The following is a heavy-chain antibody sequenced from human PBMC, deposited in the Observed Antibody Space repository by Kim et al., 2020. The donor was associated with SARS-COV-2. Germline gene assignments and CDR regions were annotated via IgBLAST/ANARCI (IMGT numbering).Heavy chain of an antibody. CDR1: GFTFSSYW. V-gene: IGHV3-7*03. J-gene: IGHJ6*02. CDR3: ARGTLGYYYYGMDV. Sequence: GSLRLSCAASGFTFSSYWMSWVRQAPGKGLEWVANIKQDGSEKYYVDSVKGRFTISRDNAKNSLYLQMNSLRAEDTAVYYCARGTLGYYYYGMDVWGQGTTVTVSS. CDR2: IKQDGSEK. D-gene: IGHD3-3*02.